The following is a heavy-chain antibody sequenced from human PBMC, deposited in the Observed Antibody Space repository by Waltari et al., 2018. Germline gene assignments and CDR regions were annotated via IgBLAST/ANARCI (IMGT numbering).Heavy chain of an antibody. V-gene: IGHV4-61*02. D-gene: IGHD3-9*01. Sequence: QVQLQESGPGLVKPSQTLSLTCTVSGGSITSGSYYWRWIRQPSGKGLEWIGRIYTSGSNNYNPSLKSRVTISVDTSKNQFSLKLSSVTAADTAVYYCARNILTGYIEYWGQGTLVTVSS. CDR1: GGSITSGSYY. CDR3: ARNILTGYIEY. J-gene: IGHJ4*02. CDR2: IYTSGSN.